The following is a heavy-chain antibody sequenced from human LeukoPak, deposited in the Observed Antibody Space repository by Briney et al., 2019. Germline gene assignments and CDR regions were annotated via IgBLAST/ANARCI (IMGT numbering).Heavy chain of an antibody. CDR1: GGSITGYY. CDR2: VYYSGST. CDR3: ARGKGGATFFDY. Sequence: PSETLSLTCSVTGGSITGYYWSWIRQTPGKGLEWIGYVYYSGSTNYNPSLKSRVTISVDRSKNQFSLKLSSVTAAGTAVYYCARGKGGATFFDYWGQGTLVTVSS. D-gene: IGHD5-12*01. J-gene: IGHJ4*02. V-gene: IGHV4-59*12.